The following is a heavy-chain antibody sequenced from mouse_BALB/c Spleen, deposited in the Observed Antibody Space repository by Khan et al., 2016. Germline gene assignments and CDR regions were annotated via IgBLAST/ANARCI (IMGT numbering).Heavy chain of an antibody. D-gene: IGHD2-4*01. J-gene: IGHJ3*01. CDR3: ARWLSDYDWFAY. Sequence: EVQLQESGPSLVKPSQTLSLTCSVTGDSITSGYWNWIRKFPGNKLEYMGYISYSGSTYYNPSLKSRISITRDTSKTQYYLQLNSVTTEDTASYYCARWLSDYDWFAYWGQGTLVTVSA. CDR2: ISYSGST. CDR1: GDSITSGY. V-gene: IGHV3-8*02.